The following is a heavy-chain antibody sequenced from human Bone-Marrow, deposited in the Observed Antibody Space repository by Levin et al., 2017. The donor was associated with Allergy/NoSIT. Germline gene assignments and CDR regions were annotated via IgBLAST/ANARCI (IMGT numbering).Heavy chain of an antibody. CDR3: AKDMYEYSSSANFDY. V-gene: IGHV3-23*01. J-gene: IGHJ4*02. D-gene: IGHD6-6*01. Sequence: GGSLRLSCAASGFTFSSYAMSWVRQAPGKGLEWVSAISGSGGSTYYADSVKGRITISRDNPKNTLHLQMNSLRAEDTGVYYCAKDMYEYSSSANFDYWGQGTLVTVSS. CDR1: GFTFSSYA. CDR2: ISGSGGST.